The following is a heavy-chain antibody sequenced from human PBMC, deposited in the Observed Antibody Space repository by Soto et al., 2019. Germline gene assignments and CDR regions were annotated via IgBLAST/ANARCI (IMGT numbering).Heavy chain of an antibody. J-gene: IGHJ4*02. CDR1: GYSFTSYD. V-gene: IGHV1-18*01. CDR3: ARGELFLDY. CDR2: ISSYDGNT. Sequence: QVQLVQSGAEVKKPGASVKVSCKASGYSFTSYDISWVRQAPGQGLERMGWISSYDGNTDYAQKFQGRVTMTTDTAKSTAYMELRSLRADDTAIYYCARGELFLDYWGQGTLVTVSS. D-gene: IGHD2-15*01.